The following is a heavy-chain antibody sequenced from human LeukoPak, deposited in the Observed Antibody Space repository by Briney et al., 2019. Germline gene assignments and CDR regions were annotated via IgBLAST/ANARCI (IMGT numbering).Heavy chain of an antibody. Sequence: GGSLRLSCAASGFTVSSNYMSWVRQAPGKGLEWVSLIYSGGSTYYADSVKGRFTISRDNSKNTLYLQMNSLRAEDTAVYYCAREISRTGAFDIWGQGTMVTVSS. CDR3: AREISRTGAFDI. CDR1: GFTVSSNY. CDR2: IYSGGST. J-gene: IGHJ3*02. V-gene: IGHV3-53*05. D-gene: IGHD3-3*02.